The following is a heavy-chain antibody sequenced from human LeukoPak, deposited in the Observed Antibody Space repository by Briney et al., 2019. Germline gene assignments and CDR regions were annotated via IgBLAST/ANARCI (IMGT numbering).Heavy chain of an antibody. V-gene: IGHV4-34*09. CDR3: ARVDSGAYNFES. Sequence: SETLSLTCAVYGGSFSGYYWSWIRQPPGKGLEWIGEINHSGNTNYNTSLKSRLIISVDTSKNQFSLRLSSVTAADTAVYYCARVDSGAYNFESWGQGTLVTVSS. CDR2: INHSGNT. J-gene: IGHJ4*02. D-gene: IGHD3-22*01. CDR1: GGSFSGYY.